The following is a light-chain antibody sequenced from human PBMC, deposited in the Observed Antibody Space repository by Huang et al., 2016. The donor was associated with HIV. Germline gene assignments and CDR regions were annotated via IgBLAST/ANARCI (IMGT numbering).Light chain of an antibody. V-gene: IGKV4-1*01. CDR3: QQYYTNYYT. CDR2: FAS. CDR1: HDLLFNATNKSY. J-gene: IGKJ2*01. Sequence: DIVMTQSPDSLTVSLGEMATITCKSSHDLLFNATNKSYLAWYQQRPRRPTKLLIYFASTRASDVPDRFSGSGSGTDFTLTIDSLQAEDMAVYFCQQYYTNYYTFGQGTKLEIQ.